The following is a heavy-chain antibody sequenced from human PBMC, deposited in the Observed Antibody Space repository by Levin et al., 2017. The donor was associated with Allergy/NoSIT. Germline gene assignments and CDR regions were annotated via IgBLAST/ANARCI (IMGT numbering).Heavy chain of an antibody. V-gene: IGHV4-59*01. D-gene: IGHD6-13*01. CDR1: GDSISSYF. CDR2: ISYSVNS. J-gene: IGHJ6*02. CDR3: ARDRVTAADGTYYFYAMDV. Sequence: MSSETLSLTCTVSGDSISSYFWSWIRQPPGKGLEWIGYISYSVNSKYNPSLRSRVTISVDTSKNQFSLKLRSVTAADTAIYYCARDRVTAADGTYYFYAMDVWGQGTTVTVSS.